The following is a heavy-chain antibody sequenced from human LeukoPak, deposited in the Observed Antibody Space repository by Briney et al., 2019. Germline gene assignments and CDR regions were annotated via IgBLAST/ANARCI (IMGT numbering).Heavy chain of an antibody. CDR3: ARQRITMIVVPTPDAFDI. Sequence: SETLSLTCTVSGGSISSSSYYWGWIRQPPGKGLEWIGSIYYSGSTYHNPSLKSRVTISVDTFKNQFSLKLSSVTAADTAVYYCARQRITMIVVPTPDAFDIWGQGTMVTVSS. D-gene: IGHD3-22*01. J-gene: IGHJ3*02. V-gene: IGHV4-39*01. CDR2: IYYSGST. CDR1: GGSISSSSYY.